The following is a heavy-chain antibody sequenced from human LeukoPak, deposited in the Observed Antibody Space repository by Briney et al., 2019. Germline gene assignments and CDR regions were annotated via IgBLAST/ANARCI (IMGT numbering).Heavy chain of an antibody. CDR2: ISGSGSVI. D-gene: IGHD5-18*01. J-gene: IGHJ4*02. Sequence: GGSLRLSCAASGFTFTNYEVNWVRQAPGKGLEWVSCISGSGSVIYYADSVKGRFTVSRDNAKNSLYLQMSNLRAEDTAVYYCXXRAYSXXQTVKYFDSWXQGTLVTVSS. CDR3: XXRAYSXXQTVKYFDS. V-gene: IGHV3-48*03. CDR1: GFTFTNYE.